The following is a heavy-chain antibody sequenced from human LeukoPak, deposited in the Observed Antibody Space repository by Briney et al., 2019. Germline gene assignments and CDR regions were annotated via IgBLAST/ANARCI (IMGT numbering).Heavy chain of an antibody. CDR1: GFTLSNYC. V-gene: IGHV3-48*01. J-gene: IGHJ4*02. Sequence: GGSLRLSCAVTGFTLSNYCMNWVRQAPGKGLEWVSYISSGSRTVYYADSVKGRFTISRDNAQNSLYLQMNSLRAEDTAVYYCARDRDSSGWYYFDYWGQGTLVTVSS. D-gene: IGHD6-19*01. CDR3: ARDRDSSGWYYFDY. CDR2: ISSGSRTV.